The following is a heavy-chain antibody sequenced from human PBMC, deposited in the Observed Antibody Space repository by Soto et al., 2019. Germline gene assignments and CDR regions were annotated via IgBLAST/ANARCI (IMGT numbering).Heavy chain of an antibody. CDR1: GFTFSSYA. Sequence: GGSLRLSCAASGFTFSSYAMSWVRQAPGKGLEWVSAISGSGGSTYYEDSVKGRFTISRDNSKNTLYLQMNSLRAEDTAVYYCASGYCSGGSCYAFDIWGQGTMVTVSS. V-gene: IGHV3-23*01. CDR2: ISGSGGST. CDR3: ASGYCSGGSCYAFDI. J-gene: IGHJ3*02. D-gene: IGHD2-15*01.